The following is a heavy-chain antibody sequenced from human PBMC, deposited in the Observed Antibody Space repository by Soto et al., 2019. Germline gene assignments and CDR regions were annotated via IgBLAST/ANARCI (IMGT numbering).Heavy chain of an antibody. Sequence: GGSLRLSCAASGFTLSTYSMNWGRQAPGKGLERVSYISSSSSTIYYADSVKGRFTISRDNAKNSLYLQMNSLRDEDTAVYYCARERDGYSYDAFDIWGQGTMVTVSS. J-gene: IGHJ3*02. CDR1: GFTLSTYS. D-gene: IGHD4-4*01. CDR2: ISSSSSTI. V-gene: IGHV3-48*02. CDR3: ARERDGYSYDAFDI.